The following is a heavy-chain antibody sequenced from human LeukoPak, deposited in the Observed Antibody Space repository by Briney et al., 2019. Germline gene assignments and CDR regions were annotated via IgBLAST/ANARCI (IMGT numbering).Heavy chain of an antibody. CDR3: ARFELDSGGYASNFDS. CDR2: IKQDGSEK. J-gene: IGHJ4*02. CDR1: GFSFNNYR. D-gene: IGHD3-22*01. Sequence: GGSLRLSCVASGFSFNNYRMTWVRQAPGKGLEWVANIKQDGSEKQYVDSVKGRFTISRDNAKNSLYLQMNTLRAEDTAVYYCARFELDSGGYASNFDSWGQGTLVTVSS. V-gene: IGHV3-7*01.